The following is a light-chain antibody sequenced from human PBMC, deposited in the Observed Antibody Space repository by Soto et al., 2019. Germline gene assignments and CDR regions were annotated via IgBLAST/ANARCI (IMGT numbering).Light chain of an antibody. CDR3: TSYTSSSTYV. V-gene: IGLV2-14*01. J-gene: IGLJ1*01. Sequence: QSVLTQPASVSGSPGQAITISCTGTSSDVGGYNYVSWYQHHPGKAPKLMSYEVSNRPSGVSNRFSGYKSGNTASPTISGLQAEDEADYYCTSYTSSSTYVFGTGTKVTVL. CDR2: EVS. CDR1: SSDVGGYNY.